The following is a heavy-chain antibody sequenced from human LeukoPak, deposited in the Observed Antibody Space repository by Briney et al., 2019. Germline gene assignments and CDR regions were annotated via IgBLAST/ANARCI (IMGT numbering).Heavy chain of an antibody. Sequence: SETLSLTCTVSGGSISSSSYYWGWIRQPPGKGLEWIGSIYYSGSTYYNPSLKSRVTISIDTSKNQFSLKLSSVTAADTAVYYCARGVYRLNWYFDLWGRGTLVTVAS. CDR2: IYYSGST. CDR3: ARGVYRLNWYFDL. V-gene: IGHV4-39*07. CDR1: GGSISSSSYY. J-gene: IGHJ2*01. D-gene: IGHD5/OR15-5a*01.